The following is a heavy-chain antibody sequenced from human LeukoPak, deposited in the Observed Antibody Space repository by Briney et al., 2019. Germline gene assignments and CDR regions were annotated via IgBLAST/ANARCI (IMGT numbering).Heavy chain of an antibody. CDR3: ANGYCDHGCPLEGI. V-gene: IGHV3-23*01. CDR1: GFTFSSYA. CDR2: ISGSGGST. D-gene: IGHD2-21*01. J-gene: IGHJ3*02. Sequence: GGSLRLSCAASGFTFSSYAMSWVRQAPGKGLEWVSAISGSGGSTYYADSVKGRFTISRDNSKNTLYLQMNSLRAEDTAVYYCANGYCDHGCPLEGIWGQGTMVTVSS.